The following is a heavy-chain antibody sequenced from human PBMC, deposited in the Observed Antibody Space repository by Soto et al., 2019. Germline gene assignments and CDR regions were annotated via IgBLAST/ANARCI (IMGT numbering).Heavy chain of an antibody. J-gene: IGHJ4*02. V-gene: IGHV5-51*01. CDR2: IYPGDSDT. CDR1: GYSFTSYW. CDR3: ARPGYSYGFDLDY. Sequence: PGESLKISCKGSGYSFTSYWIGWVRQMPGKGLEWMGIIYPGDSDTRYSPSFQGQVTISADRSISTAYLQWSSLKASDTAMYYCARPGYSYGFDLDYWGQGTLVTVSS. D-gene: IGHD5-18*01.